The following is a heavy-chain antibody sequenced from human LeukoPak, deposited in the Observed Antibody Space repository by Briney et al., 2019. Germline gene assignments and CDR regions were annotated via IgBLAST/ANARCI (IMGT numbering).Heavy chain of an antibody. CDR3: ATSIHYDILTGDAFDI. Sequence: GASVKVSCTVSGYTLTELSMHWVRQAPGKGLEWMGGFDPEDGETIYAQKLQGRVTMTEDTSTDTAYMELSSLRSEDTAVYYCATSIHYDILTGDAFDIWGQGTMVTVSS. CDR2: FDPEDGET. CDR1: GYTLTELS. J-gene: IGHJ3*02. D-gene: IGHD3-9*01. V-gene: IGHV1-24*01.